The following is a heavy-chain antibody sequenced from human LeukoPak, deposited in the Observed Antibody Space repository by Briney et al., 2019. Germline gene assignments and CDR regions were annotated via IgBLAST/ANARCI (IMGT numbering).Heavy chain of an antibody. Sequence: QAGGSLRLSCAVSGFAFSDCGMHWVRQAPGKGLEWVAVISYDGSNKYYADSVKGRFTISRDSAKNSLYLKMNSLRAEDTAVYYCARSEGNWFDPWGQGTLVTVSS. CDR3: ARSEGNWFDP. J-gene: IGHJ5*02. CDR1: GFAFSDCG. CDR2: ISYDGSNK. V-gene: IGHV3-30*03.